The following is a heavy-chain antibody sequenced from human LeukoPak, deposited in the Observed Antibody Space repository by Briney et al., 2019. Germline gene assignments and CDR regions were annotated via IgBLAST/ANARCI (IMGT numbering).Heavy chain of an antibody. CDR1: GYTLTELS. D-gene: IGHD7-27*01. V-gene: IGHV1-24*01. CDR3: ATDQLGRGLNDAFDI. CDR2: FDPEDGET. J-gene: IGHJ3*02. Sequence: VASVKVSFKVSGYTLTELSMHWVRQAPGKGLEWMGGFDPEDGETIYAQKFQGRVTMTEDTSTDTAYMELSSLRSEDTAVYYCATDQLGRGLNDAFDIWGQGTMVTVSS.